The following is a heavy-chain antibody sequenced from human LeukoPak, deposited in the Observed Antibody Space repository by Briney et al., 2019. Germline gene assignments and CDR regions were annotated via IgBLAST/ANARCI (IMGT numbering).Heavy chain of an antibody. CDR2: INHSGST. Sequence: SETLSLTCAVYGGSFSGYYWSWIRQPPGKGLEWIGEINHSGSTNYNPSLKSRVTVSVDTSKNQFSLNLSSVTAADTAVYYCARQVRVVAAFDIWGQGTMVTVSS. CDR1: GGSFSGYY. CDR3: ARQVRVVAAFDI. J-gene: IGHJ3*02. V-gene: IGHV4-34*01. D-gene: IGHD6-6*01.